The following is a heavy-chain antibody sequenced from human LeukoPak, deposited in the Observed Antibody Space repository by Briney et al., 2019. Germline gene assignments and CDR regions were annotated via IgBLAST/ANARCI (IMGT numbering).Heavy chain of an antibody. CDR2: IYYSGST. D-gene: IGHD1-7*01. J-gene: IGHJ4*02. CDR1: GGSFSGYY. CDR3: ARVTATGTSPYYFDY. V-gene: IGHV4-34*01. Sequence: SETLSLTCAVYGGSFSGYYWSWIRQPPGKGLEWIGSIYYSGSTYYNPSLKSRVTISVDTSKNQFSLKLSSVTAADTAVYYCARVTATGTSPYYFDYWGQGTLVTVSS.